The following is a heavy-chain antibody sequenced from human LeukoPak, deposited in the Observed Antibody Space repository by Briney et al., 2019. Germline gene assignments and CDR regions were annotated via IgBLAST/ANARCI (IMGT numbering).Heavy chain of an antibody. CDR2: IYYSGST. CDR1: GGSISSYY. D-gene: IGHD3-22*01. Sequence: SETLSLTRTVSGGSISSYYWSWIRQPPGKGLEWIGYIYYSGSTNYNPSLKSRVTMSVDTSKNQFSLKLSSVTAADTAMYYCARAAYSSAHTAFHIWGQGTVVTVSS. J-gene: IGHJ3*02. CDR3: ARAAYSSAHTAFHI. V-gene: IGHV4-59*12.